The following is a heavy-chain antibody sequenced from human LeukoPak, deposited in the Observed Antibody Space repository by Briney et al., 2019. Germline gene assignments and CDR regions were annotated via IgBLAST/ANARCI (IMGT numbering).Heavy chain of an antibody. CDR3: ARDFDDPTGHYYYLPDY. CDR2: IRFDGTKK. CDR1: GFNFRRNG. V-gene: IGHV3-30*02. Sequence: GGSLRLSCAASGFNFRRNGMHWVRQAPGKGLEWLSLIRFDGTKKFYTQSVRGRFTISRDTSINVLYLQMNNLTAEDTAVYYCARDFDDPTGHYYYLPDYWGPGTLVTVSS. J-gene: IGHJ4*02. D-gene: IGHD3-22*01.